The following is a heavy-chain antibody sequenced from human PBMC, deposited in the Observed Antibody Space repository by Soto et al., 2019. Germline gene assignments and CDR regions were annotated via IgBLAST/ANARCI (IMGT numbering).Heavy chain of an antibody. J-gene: IGHJ4*02. CDR3: ARGRYGDY. Sequence: QVQLVQSGAEVKKPGASVKVSCKASGYTFTSYAMHWVRQAPGQRLEWMGWINAGNGHTKYSQKLQGRVTVTRDTSTSTAYMELRSLRSDDTAVYYCARGRYGDYWGQGALVTVSS. D-gene: IGHD1-1*01. CDR1: GYTFTSYA. CDR2: INAGNGHT. V-gene: IGHV1-3*01.